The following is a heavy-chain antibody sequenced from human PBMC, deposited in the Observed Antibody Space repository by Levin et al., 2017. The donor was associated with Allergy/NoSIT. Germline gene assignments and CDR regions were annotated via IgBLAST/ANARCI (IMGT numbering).Heavy chain of an antibody. D-gene: IGHD2-2*01. CDR3: ANSGRHYCSNTSCDWLTRWCDT. CDR1: GGSFRGYY. Sequence: SQTLSLTCAIYGGSFRGYYWSWIRQPPGKGLEWIGEITHSGSTNYNPSLKSRVTISIDTSKNQFSLKLRSVTAADTAVYYCANSGRHYCSNTSCDWLTRWCDTWGEGALVTVSS. J-gene: IGHJ5*02. V-gene: IGHV4-34*01. CDR2: ITHSGST.